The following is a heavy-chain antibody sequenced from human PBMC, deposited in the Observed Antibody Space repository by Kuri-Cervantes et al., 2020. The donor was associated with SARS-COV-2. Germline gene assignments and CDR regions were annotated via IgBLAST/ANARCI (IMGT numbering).Heavy chain of an antibody. V-gene: IGHV3-7*01. CDR3: ARDVGGRSSL. CDR2: IEQDGSEK. Sequence: GESLKISCAASGFTFSYYGMHWVRQAPGKGLEWVANIEQDGSEKYYEDSVKGRFTISRDNAKNTLYLQMNSLRTDDTAVYYRARDVGGRSSLWGQGTTVTVSS. CDR1: GFTFSYYG. D-gene: IGHD6-6*01. J-gene: IGHJ6*02.